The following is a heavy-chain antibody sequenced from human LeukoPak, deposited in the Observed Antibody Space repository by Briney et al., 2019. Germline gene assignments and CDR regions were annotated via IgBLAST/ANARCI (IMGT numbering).Heavy chain of an antibody. CDR3: AREDRITMVQGEINWFDP. CDR1: GFTFSSYA. V-gene: IGHV3-23*01. Sequence: GGSLRLSCAASGFTFSSYAMNWVRQAPGKGLEWVSFISGSGDTTYYADSVKGRFTISRDNSKNTLYLQMNSPRAEDTAVYYCAREDRITMVQGEINWFDPWGQGTLVTVSS. CDR2: ISGSGDTT. D-gene: IGHD3-10*01. J-gene: IGHJ5*02.